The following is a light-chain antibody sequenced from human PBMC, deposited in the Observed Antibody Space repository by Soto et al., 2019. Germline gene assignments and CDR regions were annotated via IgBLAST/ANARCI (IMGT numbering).Light chain of an antibody. CDR3: HQYTEWPPWT. CDR1: QSVSSN. V-gene: IGKV3-15*01. Sequence: EIIMTQSPATLSVSPGERASLSCRASQSVSSNLAWYQQKPGQAPRLLIYAASTRATGISTRFSGSGSGTEFTLNIRSLQSEDFAIYYCHQYTEWPPWTLGQGTKVDSK. J-gene: IGKJ1*01. CDR2: AAS.